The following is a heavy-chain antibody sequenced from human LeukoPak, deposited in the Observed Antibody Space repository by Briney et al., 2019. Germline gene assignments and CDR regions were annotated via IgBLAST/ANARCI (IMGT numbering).Heavy chain of an antibody. CDR1: GYSFTSYD. V-gene: IGHV1-8*01. CDR3: ARVQRVEFPLKYYFDY. CDR2: MNPNSGNT. Sequence: ASVKVSCKASGYSFTSYDINWVRQATGQGLEWMGWMNPNSGNTGYAQKFQGRVTMTRSTSITTAYMELSSVRSEDTAVYYCARVQRVEFPLKYYFDYWGQGTLVTVSS. J-gene: IGHJ4*02. D-gene: IGHD2-21*01.